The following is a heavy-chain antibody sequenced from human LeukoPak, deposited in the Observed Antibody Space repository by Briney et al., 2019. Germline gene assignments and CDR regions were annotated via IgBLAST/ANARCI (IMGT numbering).Heavy chain of an antibody. CDR2: ISSRDNHI. V-gene: IGHV3-21*01. D-gene: IGHD1-26*01. J-gene: IGHJ4*02. CDR3: ARMTRVGTKSKFYFDS. CDR1: QFTFSNYS. Sequence: PGGSLRLSCAASQFTFSNYSMSWVRQAPGKGLEWVSSISSRDNHIYYADSVKGRFTISRDNAKNSLSLQMNGLRAEDTAMYYCARMTRVGTKSKFYFDSWGPGTLVTVSS.